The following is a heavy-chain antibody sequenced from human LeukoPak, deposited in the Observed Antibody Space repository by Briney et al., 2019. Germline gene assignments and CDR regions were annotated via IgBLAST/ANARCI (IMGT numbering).Heavy chain of an antibody. CDR3: AREYPKGGSYWFDP. V-gene: IGHV4-34*01. CDR1: GGSFSGYY. CDR2: INHSGST. D-gene: IGHD1-26*01. Sequence: SETLSLTCAVYGGSFSGYYWSWIRQPPGKGLEWIGEINHSGSTNYNPSLKSRVTISVDTPKNQFSLELSSVTAGDTAVYYCAREYPKGGSYWFDPWGQGTLVTVSS. J-gene: IGHJ5*02.